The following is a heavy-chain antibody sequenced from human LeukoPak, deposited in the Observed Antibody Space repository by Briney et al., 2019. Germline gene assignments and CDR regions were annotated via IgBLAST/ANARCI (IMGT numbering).Heavy chain of an antibody. Sequence: SETLSLTCTVSGGSINNYYWSWIRQPAGKGLEWIGRIYTRGSTNYNPSLKSRVTMSVDTSKNQFSLKLSSVTAADTAVYYCARDLTTVTKGFDIWGQGTMVTVSS. V-gene: IGHV4-4*07. CDR2: IYTRGST. D-gene: IGHD4-17*01. CDR3: ARDLTTVTKGFDI. J-gene: IGHJ3*02. CDR1: GGSINNYY.